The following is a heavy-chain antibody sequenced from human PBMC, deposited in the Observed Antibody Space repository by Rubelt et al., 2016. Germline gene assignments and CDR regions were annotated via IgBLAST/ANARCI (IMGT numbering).Heavy chain of an antibody. CDR2: VWYDGSHQ. D-gene: IGHD1-26*01. V-gene: IGHV3-33*01. CDR3: AREQVGGEGAFDI. CDR1: GFTFSSHG. J-gene: IGHJ3*02. Sequence: LWGRGGGVVQPGRSLRLSCAPSGFTFSSHGMHWVRQAPGKGLEWVAVVWYDGSHQYYGDSVKGRFTISRDKYKKTLYLQMNSLRAEDTAVDYCAREQVGGEGAFDIWGQGTKVTVSS.